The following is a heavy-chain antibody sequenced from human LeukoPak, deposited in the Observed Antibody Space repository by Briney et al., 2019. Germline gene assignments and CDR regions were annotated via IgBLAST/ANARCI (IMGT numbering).Heavy chain of an antibody. D-gene: IGHD2-2*01. V-gene: IGHV3-21*01. CDR3: ASSSSYCSSTSRYEYEAFDI. CDR2: ISSSRSYI. Sequence: GGSLRLSCAASGFTFSSYSMNWVRQAPGKGLEWVSSISSSRSYIYYADSVKGRFTISRDNAKNSLYLQMNSLRAEDTAVYYCASSSSYCSSTSRYEYEAFDIWGQGTMVTVSS. J-gene: IGHJ3*02. CDR1: GFTFSSYS.